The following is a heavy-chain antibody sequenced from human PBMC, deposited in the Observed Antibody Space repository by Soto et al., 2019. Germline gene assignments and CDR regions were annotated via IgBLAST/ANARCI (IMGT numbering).Heavy chain of an antibody. J-gene: IGHJ6*03. V-gene: IGHV4-34*01. D-gene: IGHD2-15*01. CDR3: GRGRNEIVVVDRYYYYMDV. Sequence: SETLSLTCAVYGGSFSGYYWSWIRQPPGKGLEWIGEINHSGSTNYNPSLKSRVTISVDTSKNQFSLKLSSVTAADTAVYYCGRGRNEIVVVDRYYYYMDVWGKGTTVTVSS. CDR1: GGSFSGYY. CDR2: INHSGST.